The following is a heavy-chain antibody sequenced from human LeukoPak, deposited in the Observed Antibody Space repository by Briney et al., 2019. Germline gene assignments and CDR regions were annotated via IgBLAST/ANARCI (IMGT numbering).Heavy chain of an antibody. Sequence: SETLSLTCAVYGGSFSGYYWSWVRQPPGKGLEWIGEINHSGSTNYNPSLKSQVTISVDTSKNQFSLKLSSVTAADTAVYYCARGLGYCTGGSCYRYWYFDLWGRGTLVTVSS. CDR3: ARGLGYCTGGSCYRYWYFDL. CDR2: INHSGST. D-gene: IGHD2-15*01. J-gene: IGHJ2*01. CDR1: GGSFSGYY. V-gene: IGHV4-34*01.